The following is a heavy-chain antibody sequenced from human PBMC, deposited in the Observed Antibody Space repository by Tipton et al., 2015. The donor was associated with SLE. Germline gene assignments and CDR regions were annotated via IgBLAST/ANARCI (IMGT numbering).Heavy chain of an antibody. Sequence: SLRLSCAASGFTFSSYAMHWVRQAPGKGLEWVAVISYDGSNKYYADSVKGRFTISRDNSKNTLYLQMNSLRAEDTAVYYCARDPGYFDYWGQGTLVTVSS. J-gene: IGHJ4*02. V-gene: IGHV3-30*04. CDR1: GFTFSSYA. CDR2: ISYDGSNK. CDR3: ARDPGYFDY.